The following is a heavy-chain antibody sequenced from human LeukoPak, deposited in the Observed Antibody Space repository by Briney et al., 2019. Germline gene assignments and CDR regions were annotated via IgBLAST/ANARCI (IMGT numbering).Heavy chain of an antibody. D-gene: IGHD6-19*01. CDR3: ARLGDHSSGWYDGVSATKNVRAFDI. Sequence: GASVKVSCKASGGTFSSYAISWVRQAPGQGLEWMGGIIPIFGTANYAQKFQGRVTITADESTSTAYMELSSLRSEDTAVYYCARLGDHSSGWYDGVSATKNVRAFDIWSQGTMVTVSS. CDR1: GGTFSSYA. V-gene: IGHV1-69*13. J-gene: IGHJ3*02. CDR2: IIPIFGTA.